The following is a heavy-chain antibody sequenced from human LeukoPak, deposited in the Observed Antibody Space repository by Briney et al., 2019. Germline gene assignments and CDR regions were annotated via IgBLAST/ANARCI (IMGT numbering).Heavy chain of an antibody. CDR2: ISSSGSTI. Sequence: GGSLRLSCAASGFTFSSYEMNWVRQAPGKGLEWVSYISSSGSTIYYVDSVKGRFIISRDNAKNSLYPQMNSLRAEDTAVYYCARENGGYDKGDCYDHWGQGTLVTASS. D-gene: IGHD5-12*01. CDR1: GFTFSSYE. J-gene: IGHJ4*02. V-gene: IGHV3-48*03. CDR3: ARENGGYDKGDCYDH.